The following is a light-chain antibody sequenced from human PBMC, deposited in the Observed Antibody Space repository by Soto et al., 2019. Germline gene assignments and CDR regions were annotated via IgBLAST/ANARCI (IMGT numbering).Light chain of an antibody. Sequence: QSVLTQPPSASGTAGQVVTISCSGGDSNIGSNSVYWYQHLPRMAPKLLIYYNNQRPSGVPGRFSGSSSVTSASLAIVGLRSEDEAVYYCAAWDASLSACVFGNGTKVTVL. CDR3: AAWDASLSACV. V-gene: IGLV1-47*02. CDR2: YNN. CDR1: DSNIGSNS. J-gene: IGLJ1*01.